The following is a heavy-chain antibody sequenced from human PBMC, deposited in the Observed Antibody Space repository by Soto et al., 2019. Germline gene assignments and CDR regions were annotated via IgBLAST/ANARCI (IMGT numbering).Heavy chain of an antibody. CDR2: IRSRNYGGTT. CDR3: TTSPLGVDAFDI. Sequence: GGSVRLSCTASGFTFGDHAVSWVRQAPGKGLEWVGYIRSRNYGGTTEYAASVKGRITISRDDSKSVANLQMNSLTTEDTAVYYCTTSPLGVDAFDIWGQGTMVTVSS. V-gene: IGHV3-49*04. D-gene: IGHD3-10*01. J-gene: IGHJ3*02. CDR1: GFTFGDHA.